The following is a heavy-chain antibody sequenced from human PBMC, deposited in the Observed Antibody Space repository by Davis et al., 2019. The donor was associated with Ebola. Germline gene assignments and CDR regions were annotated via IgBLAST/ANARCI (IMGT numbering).Heavy chain of an antibody. J-gene: IGHJ4*02. D-gene: IGHD4-23*01. CDR3: ANLDYGDNSGFDY. CDR1: GFTFSSYA. Sequence: GGSLKISCAASGFTFSSYAMSWVRQAPGKGLEWVSAISGSGGSTYYADSVKGRFTISRDNSKNTLYLQMNSLRAEDTAVYYCANLDYGDNSGFDYWGQGTLVTVSS. CDR2: ISGSGGST. V-gene: IGHV3-23*01.